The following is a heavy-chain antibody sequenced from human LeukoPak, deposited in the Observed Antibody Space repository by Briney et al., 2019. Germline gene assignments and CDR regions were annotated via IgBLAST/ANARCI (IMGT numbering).Heavy chain of an antibody. J-gene: IGHJ4*02. CDR1: GFTFSSYA. D-gene: IGHD5-12*01. CDR3: AKDLDIVATITGN. CDR2: VSGSGGST. V-gene: IGHV3-23*01. Sequence: PGGSLRLSCAASGFTFSSYATSWVRQAPGKGLEWVSGVSGSGGSTYYADSVKGRFTISRDNSKNTLYLQMNSLRAEDTAVYYCAKDLDIVATITGNWGQGTLVTVSS.